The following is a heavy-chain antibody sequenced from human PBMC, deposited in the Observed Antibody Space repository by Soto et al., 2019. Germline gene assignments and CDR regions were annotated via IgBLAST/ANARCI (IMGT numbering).Heavy chain of an antibody. Sequence: SETLSLTCTVSGDSVNSGSYYWSWIRQVPGKGLEWIGHIYVTGAVDYNPSLRDRITISQDTSERQFSLNLRLVTAADTAVYYCARLRIATNNYKWFDPWGQGTLVTVSS. CDR1: GDSVNSGSYY. J-gene: IGHJ5*02. CDR2: IYVTGAV. V-gene: IGHV4-31*03. CDR3: ARLRIATNNYKWFDP. D-gene: IGHD2-21*01.